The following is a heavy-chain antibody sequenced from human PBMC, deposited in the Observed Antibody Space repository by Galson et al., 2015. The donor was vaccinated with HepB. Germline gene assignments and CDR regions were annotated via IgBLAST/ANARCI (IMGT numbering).Heavy chain of an antibody. Sequence: SLRLSCAASGFTFSSYAMHWVRQAPGKGLEWVAVISYDGSNKYYADSVKGRFTISRDNSKNTLYLQMNSLRAEDTAVYYCARAPVATIGYFDYWGQGTLVTVSS. D-gene: IGHD5-24*01. CDR1: GFTFSSYA. J-gene: IGHJ4*02. CDR2: ISYDGSNK. CDR3: ARAPVATIGYFDY. V-gene: IGHV3-30-3*01.